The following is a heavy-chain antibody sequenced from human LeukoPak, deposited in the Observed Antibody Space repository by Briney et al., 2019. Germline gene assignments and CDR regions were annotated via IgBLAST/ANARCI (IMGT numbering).Heavy chain of an antibody. V-gene: IGHV4-39*07. CDR3: ARESLVRGLY. J-gene: IGHJ4*02. CDR1: GGSISSSGYY. D-gene: IGHD3-10*01. Sequence: PSETLSLTCTVSGGSISSSGYYWGWIRQPPGKGLEWIGSIYHSGSTYYNPSLKSRVTISVDTSKNQFSLKLSSVTAADTAVYYCARESLVRGLYWGQGTLVTVSS. CDR2: IYHSGST.